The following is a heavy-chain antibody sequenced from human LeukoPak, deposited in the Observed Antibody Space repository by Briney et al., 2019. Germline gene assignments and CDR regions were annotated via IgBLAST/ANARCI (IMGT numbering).Heavy chain of an antibody. Sequence: PGRSLRLSCAASGFTFSRYAMHWVRQAPGKGLEWVAVISYDGSNEYYADSVKGRFTISRDSPENTLYLQMNSRRVEDTAVYYCARVGYYSSGPFSYFDYWGQGTLVTVSS. CDR1: GFTFSRYA. V-gene: IGHV3-30-3*01. CDR3: ARVGYYSSGPFSYFDY. D-gene: IGHD3-10*01. J-gene: IGHJ4*02. CDR2: ISYDGSNE.